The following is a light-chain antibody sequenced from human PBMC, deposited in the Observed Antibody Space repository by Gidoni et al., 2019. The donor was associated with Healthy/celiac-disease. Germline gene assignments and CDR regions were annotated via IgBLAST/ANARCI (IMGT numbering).Light chain of an antibody. CDR2: AAS. CDR3: QQLNSYPRT. J-gene: IGKJ1*01. V-gene: IGKV1-9*01. CDR1: QCISSY. Sequence: LQLTQSPSFLSASVGDSVTITYRASQCISSYLAWYQQKPGKAPKLLIYAASTLQSGVPSRFSGSGAGKEFTLTISSLQPEDFATYYCQQLNSYPRTFGQGTKVEIK.